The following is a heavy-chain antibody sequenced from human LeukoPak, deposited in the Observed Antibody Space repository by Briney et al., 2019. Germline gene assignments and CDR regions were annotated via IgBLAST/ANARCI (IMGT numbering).Heavy chain of an antibody. CDR2: ISGSGGST. CDR1: GFTFSSYA. CDR3: AKGGGYCSSTSWPNYFGS. V-gene: IGHV3-23*01. D-gene: IGHD2-2*01. J-gene: IGHJ4*02. Sequence: GGSLRLSCAASGFTFSSYAMSWVRQAPGKGLEWVSAISGSGGSTYYADSVKGRFTISRDNSKNTLYLQMNSLRAEDTAVYYWAKGGGYCSSTSWPNYFGSWGQGTLVTVSS.